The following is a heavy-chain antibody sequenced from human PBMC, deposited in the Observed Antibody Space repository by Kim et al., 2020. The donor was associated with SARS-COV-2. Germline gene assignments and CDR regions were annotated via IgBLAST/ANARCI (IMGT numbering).Heavy chain of an antibody. J-gene: IGHJ5*02. CDR3: ARDPMPRRRAGVNWFDP. CDR1: GGSISSSSYY. D-gene: IGHD2-2*01. V-gene: IGHV4-39*07. CDR2: IYYSGST. Sequence: SETLSLTCTVSGGSISSSSYYWGWIRQPPGKGLEWIGSIYYSGSTYYNPSLKSRVTISVDTSKNQFSLKLSSVTAADTAVYYCARDPMPRRRAGVNWFDPWGQGTLVTVSS.